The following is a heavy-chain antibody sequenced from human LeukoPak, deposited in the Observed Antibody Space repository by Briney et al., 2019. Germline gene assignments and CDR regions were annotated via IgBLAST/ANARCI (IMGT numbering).Heavy chain of an antibody. CDR3: AREGHIAVAGPGAFDI. CDR1: GFTFRNYA. D-gene: IGHD6-19*01. CDR2: IGTSDNAT. Sequence: GGSLRLSCAASGFTFRNYALSWVRQAPGKGLEWVSSIGTSDNATYYADSVKGRFTISRDNAKNSLYLQMNSLRAEDTAVYYCAREGHIAVAGPGAFDIWGQGTMVTVSS. J-gene: IGHJ3*02. V-gene: IGHV3-21*01.